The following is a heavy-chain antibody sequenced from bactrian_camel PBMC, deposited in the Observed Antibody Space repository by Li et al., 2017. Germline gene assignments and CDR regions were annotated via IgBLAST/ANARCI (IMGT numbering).Heavy chain of an antibody. J-gene: IGHJ4*01. D-gene: IGHD1*01. V-gene: IGHV3S31*01. Sequence: DVQLVESGGGSVQSGGSLRLSCAVSGNTGSRYCMGWFRQAPGKEREGVAAIDSGGDTAYDDSVKGRFTISQDATKNTLYLQMNSLKTDDTGVYYCAALNETFGARFAWCSDFRGEGTQVTVS. CDR3: AALNETFGARFAWCSDF. CDR2: IDSGGDT. CDR1: GNTGSRYC.